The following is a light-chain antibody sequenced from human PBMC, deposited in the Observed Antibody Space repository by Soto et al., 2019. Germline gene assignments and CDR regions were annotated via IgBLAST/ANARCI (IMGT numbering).Light chain of an antibody. CDR1: QSVSSSY. V-gene: IGKV3-20*01. J-gene: IGKJ2*01. CDR3: QQYGSSPPYT. CDR2: GAS. Sequence: ELVLTQSPGTLSLSPGERATLSCRASQSVSSSYLAWYQQKPGQAPMLLIYGASSRATGIPDRFSGSGSGTDFTLTISRLEPEDFAVYYCQQYGSSPPYTFGQGTKLEIK.